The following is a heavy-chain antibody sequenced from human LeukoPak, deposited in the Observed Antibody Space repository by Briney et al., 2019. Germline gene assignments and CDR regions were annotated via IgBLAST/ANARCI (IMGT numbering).Heavy chain of an antibody. V-gene: IGHV4-34*01. CDR1: GGSFSGDY. CDR2: INHSGST. CDR3: ARGRRRGNYFDY. D-gene: IGHD3-10*01. J-gene: IGHJ4*02. Sequence: SETLSLTCAVYGGSFSGDYWSWIRQPPGKGLEWIGEINHSGSTNYNPSLKSRVTISVDTSKNQFSLKLSSVTAADTAVYYCARGRRRGNYFDYWGQGTLVTVSS.